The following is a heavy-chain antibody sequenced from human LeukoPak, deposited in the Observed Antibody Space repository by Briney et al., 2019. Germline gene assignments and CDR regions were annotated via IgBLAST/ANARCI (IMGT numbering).Heavy chain of an antibody. V-gene: IGHV4-34*01. CDR3: ARRDTGLRSSRAWFDP. CDR1: GGSFSGYY. Sequence: SETLSLTCAVYGGSFSGYYWSWIRQPPGKGLEWIGEINHSGSTDYNPSPKSRVTISVDTSKNQFSLKPSSVTAADTAVYYCARRDTGLRSSRAWFDPWGQGTLVTVSS. CDR2: INHSGST. D-gene: IGHD6-13*01. J-gene: IGHJ5*02.